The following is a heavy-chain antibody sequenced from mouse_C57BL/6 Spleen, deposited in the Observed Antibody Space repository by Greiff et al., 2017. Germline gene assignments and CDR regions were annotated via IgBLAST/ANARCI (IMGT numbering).Heavy chain of an antibody. V-gene: IGHV1-52*01. D-gene: IGHD1-1*01. CDR2: IDPSDSET. CDR3: ARDGSSSGWFAD. Sequence: QVQLQQPGAELVRPGSSVKLSCKASGYTFTSYWMHWVKQRPIQGLEWIGNIDPSDSETHYNQKFKDKATLTVDKSSSTAYMQLSSLTSEDSAVYYCARDGSSSGWFADWGQGTLVTVSA. J-gene: IGHJ3*01. CDR1: GYTFTSYW.